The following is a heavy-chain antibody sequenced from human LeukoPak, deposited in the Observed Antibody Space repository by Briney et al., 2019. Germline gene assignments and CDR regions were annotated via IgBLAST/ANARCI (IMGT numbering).Heavy chain of an antibody. J-gene: IGHJ5*02. D-gene: IGHD5-24*01. V-gene: IGHV1-46*01. CDR1: GYTFTGYW. CDR2: ISPSGGST. CDR3: ARDNSVRDEAWWFDP. Sequence: ASVKLSCKAVGYTFTGYWMHWVRQAAGQGPEWIGVISPSGGSTIYAQKFKGRVTLTRDMSTSTDYLELSSLRSEDKAVYYCARDNSVRDEAWWFDPWGQGTLVTVSS.